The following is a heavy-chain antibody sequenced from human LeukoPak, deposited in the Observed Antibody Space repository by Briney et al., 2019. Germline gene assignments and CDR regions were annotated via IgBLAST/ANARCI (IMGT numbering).Heavy chain of an antibody. V-gene: IGHV1-2*02. CDR2: INPNSGGT. Sequence: ASVKVSCKASGYTFTGYYMHWVRQAPGQGLEWMGWINPNSGGTNYAQKFQGRVTMTRDTSIGTAYMELSRLRSDDTAVYYCAREGGHGYDAFDIWGQGTMVTVSS. D-gene: IGHD5-24*01. CDR3: AREGGHGYDAFDI. CDR1: GYTFTGYY. J-gene: IGHJ3*02.